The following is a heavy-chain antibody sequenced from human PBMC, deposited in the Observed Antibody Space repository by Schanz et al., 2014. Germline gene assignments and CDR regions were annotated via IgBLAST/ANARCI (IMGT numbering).Heavy chain of an antibody. CDR3: ARDGHSGIWDSYDFYGLDV. V-gene: IGHV1-2*06. D-gene: IGHD6-13*01. Sequence: QVQLVQSGAEVKKPGASVKVSCKASGHPFTAYYMHWVRQAPEQGLEWMGRINPNSGGTNYAENFQGRVTMTRDTSTSRDYIELSRFTSNDTALYYGARDGHSGIWDSYDFYGLDVWGQGTTVTVSS. CDR1: GHPFTAYY. J-gene: IGHJ6*02. CDR2: INPNSGGT.